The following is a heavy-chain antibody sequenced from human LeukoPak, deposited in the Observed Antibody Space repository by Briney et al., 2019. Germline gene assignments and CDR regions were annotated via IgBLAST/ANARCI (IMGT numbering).Heavy chain of an antibody. CDR3: ARGGNYWPQWWFDP. D-gene: IGHD1-26*01. CDR2: ITHSGST. V-gene: IGHV4-34*01. CDR1: GGSFSNYY. J-gene: IGHJ5*02. Sequence: SETLSLTCAVYGGSFSNYYWSWIRQSPGKGLEWIGEITHSGSTNYNPSLKSRVTISVDTSKNQFSLKLSSVTAADTAVYYCARGGNYWPQWWFDPWGRGTLVSVSS.